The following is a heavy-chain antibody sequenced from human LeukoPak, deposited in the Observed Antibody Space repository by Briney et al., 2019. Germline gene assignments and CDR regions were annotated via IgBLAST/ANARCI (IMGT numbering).Heavy chain of an antibody. CDR1: GFTVDSNY. V-gene: IGHV3-53*01. J-gene: IGHJ4*02. D-gene: IGHD3-22*01. CDR2: IYTGGNT. Sequence: GGSLRLSCAASGFTVDSNYLSWVRQAPGKGLEWVSTIYTGGNTYYAASVKGRFTISGDFSKNTVFLHMNSLRAEDTAMYYCARGDDSGYYDYFDYWGQGALVTVSS. CDR3: ARGDDSGYYDYFDY.